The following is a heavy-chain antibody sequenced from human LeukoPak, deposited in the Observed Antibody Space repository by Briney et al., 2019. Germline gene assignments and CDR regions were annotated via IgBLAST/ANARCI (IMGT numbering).Heavy chain of an antibody. J-gene: IGHJ4*02. Sequence: SETLSLTCTVSGGSISSSSYYWGWIRQPPGKGLEWIGSIYYSGSTHYNPSLKSRVTISVDTSKNQFSLKLSSVTAADTALYYCARWDGFVDYWGQGTLVTVSS. D-gene: IGHD3-10*01. CDR2: IYYSGST. CDR3: ARWDGFVDY. V-gene: IGHV4-39*07. CDR1: GGSISSSSYY.